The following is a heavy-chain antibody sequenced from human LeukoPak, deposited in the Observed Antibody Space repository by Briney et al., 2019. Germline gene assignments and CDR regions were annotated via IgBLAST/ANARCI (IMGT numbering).Heavy chain of an antibody. V-gene: IGHV4-59*01. Sequence: PSETLSLTCTVSGGSISSYYWSWIRQPPGKGLEWIGYIYYSGSTNYNPSLKSRVTISVDTSKNQFSLKLSSVTAADTAVYYCARGGTLEPDDYGDYSFPHDAFDIWGQGTMVTVSS. CDR2: IYYSGST. CDR1: GGSISSYY. CDR3: ARGGTLEPDDYGDYSFPHDAFDI. D-gene: IGHD4-17*01. J-gene: IGHJ3*02.